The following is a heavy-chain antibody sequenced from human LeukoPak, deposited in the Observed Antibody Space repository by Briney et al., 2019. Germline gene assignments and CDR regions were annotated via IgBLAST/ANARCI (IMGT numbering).Heavy chain of an antibody. CDR2: ISYDGSNK. D-gene: IGHD6-19*01. Sequence: GRSLRLSCAASGFXFSSYGIHWVRQAPGKGLEWVAVISYDGSNKYYADSVKGRFSISRDNAKNSLYLQMNSLRAEDTAVYYCARGKLSSGWYDDWGQGTLVTVSS. V-gene: IGHV3-30*03. J-gene: IGHJ4*02. CDR3: ARGKLSSGWYDD. CDR1: GFXFSSYG.